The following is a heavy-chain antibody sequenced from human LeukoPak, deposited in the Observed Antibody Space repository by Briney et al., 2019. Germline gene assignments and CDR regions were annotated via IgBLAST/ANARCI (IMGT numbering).Heavy chain of an antibody. D-gene: IGHD5-18*01. J-gene: IGHJ5*02. CDR2: ISAYNGDT. V-gene: IGHV1-18*01. Sequence: GASVKVSCKASGYTFTSYGISWVRQAPGQGLEWMGWISAYNGDTNYAQKLQGRVTMTTDTSTSTACMELRSLRSDDTAVYYCASAAMVTNWFDPWGQGTLVTVSS. CDR1: GYTFTSYG. CDR3: ASAAMVTNWFDP.